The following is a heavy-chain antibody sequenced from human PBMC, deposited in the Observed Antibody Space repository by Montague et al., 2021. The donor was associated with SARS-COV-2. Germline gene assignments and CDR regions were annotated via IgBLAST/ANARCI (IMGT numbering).Heavy chain of an antibody. Sequence: SLRLSCAASGFTFSSYAMHWVRQALGKGLEWVAVISYDGSNKYYADSVKGRFTIPRDNSKNTLYLQMNSLRAEDTAVYYCAAEMATISAPLDYWGQGTLVTVSS. V-gene: IGHV3-30*04. CDR3: AAEMATISAPLDY. CDR2: ISYDGSNK. J-gene: IGHJ4*02. CDR1: GFTFSSYA. D-gene: IGHD5-24*01.